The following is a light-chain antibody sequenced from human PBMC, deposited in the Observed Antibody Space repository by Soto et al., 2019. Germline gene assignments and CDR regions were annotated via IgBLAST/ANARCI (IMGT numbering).Light chain of an antibody. CDR2: EGT. J-gene: IGLJ2*01. Sequence: QSALTQPASVSGSPGQSITISCTGISSDVGNFNLVSWYQQLPGKAPKLMIYEGTKRPSGVSNRFSASKSGNTASLTISGLQAEDEADYYCCSYAGDSTEVVFGGGTKLT. CDR3: CSYAGDSTEVV. V-gene: IGLV2-23*01. CDR1: SSDVGNFNL.